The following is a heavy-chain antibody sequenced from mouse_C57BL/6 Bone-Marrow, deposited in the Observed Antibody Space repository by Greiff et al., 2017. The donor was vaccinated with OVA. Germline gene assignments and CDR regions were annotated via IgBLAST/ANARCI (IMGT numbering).Heavy chain of an antibody. Sequence: QVQLKESGPELVKPGASVKISCKASGYAFSSSWMNWVKQRPGKGLEWIGRIYPGDGDTNYNGKFKGKATLTADKSSSTAYMQLSSLTSEDSAVYFCAAPDWAWFAYWGQGTLVTVSA. CDR1: GYAFSSSW. CDR3: AAPDWAWFAY. V-gene: IGHV1-82*01. J-gene: IGHJ3*01. D-gene: IGHD4-1*01. CDR2: IYPGDGDT.